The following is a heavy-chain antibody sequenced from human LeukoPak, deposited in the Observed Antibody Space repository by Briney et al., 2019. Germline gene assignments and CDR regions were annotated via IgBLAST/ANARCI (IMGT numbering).Heavy chain of an antibody. CDR2: ISSSSSCI. D-gene: IGHD1-26*01. J-gene: IGHJ5*02. CDR3: ARDVSGSYGGNWFDP. Sequence: GGSLRLSCAASGFTFSSYSMNWVRQAPGKGLEWVSSISSSSSCIYYADSVKGRFTISRDNAKNSLYLQMNSLRAEDTAVYYCARDVSGSYGGNWFDPWGQGTLVTVSS. V-gene: IGHV3-21*01. CDR1: GFTFSSYS.